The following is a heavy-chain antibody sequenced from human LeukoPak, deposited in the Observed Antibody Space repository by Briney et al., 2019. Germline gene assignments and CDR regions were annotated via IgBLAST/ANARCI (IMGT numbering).Heavy chain of an antibody. CDR2: IYTSGST. CDR1: GGSFSGYY. J-gene: IGHJ6*02. D-gene: IGHD3-22*01. V-gene: IGHV4-4*07. Sequence: PSETLSLTCAVYGGSFSGYYWSWIRQPAGKGLEWIGRIYTSGSTNYNPSLKSRVTMSVDTSKNQFSLKLSSVTAADTAVYYCARDDHDSSGYYYYYYGMDVWGQGTTVTVSS. CDR3: ARDDHDSSGYYYYYYGMDV.